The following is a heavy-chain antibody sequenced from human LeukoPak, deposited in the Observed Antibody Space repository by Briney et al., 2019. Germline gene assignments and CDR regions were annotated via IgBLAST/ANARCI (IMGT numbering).Heavy chain of an antibody. CDR3: AGGIAMVRGGDA. V-gene: IGHV3-7*01. D-gene: IGHD3-10*01. Sequence: GGSLRLSCAASGLTFSTYWMTWVRQAPGKGLEWVANIKQDGSEKNYVDSVKGRFTISRDNAKNSLYLQMNSLRVEDTAVYYCAGGIAMVRGGDAWGKGTTVTVSS. CDR2: IKQDGSEK. J-gene: IGHJ6*04. CDR1: GLTFSTYW.